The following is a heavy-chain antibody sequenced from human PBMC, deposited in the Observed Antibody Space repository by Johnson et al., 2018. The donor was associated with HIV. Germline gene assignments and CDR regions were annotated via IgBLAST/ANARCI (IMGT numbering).Heavy chain of an antibody. CDR1: GFAFSSYA. CDR3: ARDDPRSAFDI. J-gene: IGHJ3*02. Sequence: VQLVESGGGLVQPGGSLRLSCAASGFAFSSYAVTWVRQTSGKGLEWVSAISGSGGSTYYADSVKGRFTISRDNSENTLYLQMHSLRTEDTALYYCARDDPRSAFDIWGQGTMVTVSS. V-gene: IGHV3-23*04. CDR2: ISGSGGST.